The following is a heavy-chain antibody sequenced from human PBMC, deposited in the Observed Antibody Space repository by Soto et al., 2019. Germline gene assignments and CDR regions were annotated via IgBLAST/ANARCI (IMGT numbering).Heavy chain of an antibody. CDR3: AKDRWELPYYYYYGTDV. D-gene: IGHD1-26*01. CDR2: ISYDGSNK. V-gene: IGHV3-30*18. J-gene: IGHJ6*02. CDR1: GFTFSSYG. Sequence: GGSLRLSCAASGFTFSSYGMHWVRQAPGKGLEWVAVISYDGSNKYYADSVKGRFTISRDNSKNTLYLQMNSLRAEDTAVYYCAKDRWELPYYYYYGTDVWGQGTTVTVS.